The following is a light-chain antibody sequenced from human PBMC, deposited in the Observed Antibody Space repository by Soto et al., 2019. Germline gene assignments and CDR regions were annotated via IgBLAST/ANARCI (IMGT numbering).Light chain of an antibody. V-gene: IGKV3-15*01. Sequence: EIGMTQSPAPPSVSPGGRGTLPRRASQSVSSNLAWYQQKPGQAPRLLIYGASIRVTGIPARFSGGGSGTEFTLTISSLQSEDLGVFYCQQYENWPRTFGQGTKVDI. CDR2: GAS. J-gene: IGKJ1*01. CDR3: QQYENWPRT. CDR1: QSVSSN.